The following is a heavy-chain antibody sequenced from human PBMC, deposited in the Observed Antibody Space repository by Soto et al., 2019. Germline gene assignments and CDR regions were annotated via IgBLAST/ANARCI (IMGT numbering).Heavy chain of an antibody. D-gene: IGHD3-22*01. V-gene: IGHV4-39*01. CDR1: GGSISSSSYY. CDR3: ARQTESFSLIVVVTLDH. CDR2: IFYSGST. Sequence: QLQLQESGPGLVKPSETLSLTCTVSGGSISSSSYYWGWIRQPPGKGLEWIGSIFYSGSTYYNPSLESRVTISVDTSKTQFSLKLTSVTAADTAVYYCARQTESFSLIVVVTLDHWGQGALVTVSS. J-gene: IGHJ4*02.